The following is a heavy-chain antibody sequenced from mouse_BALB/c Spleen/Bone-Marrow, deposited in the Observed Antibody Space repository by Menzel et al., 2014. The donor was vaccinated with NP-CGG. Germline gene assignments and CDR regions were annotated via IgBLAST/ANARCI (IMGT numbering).Heavy chain of an antibody. D-gene: IGHD4-1*01. CDR3: ARDLGRYFDV. V-gene: IGHV2-9*02. J-gene: IGHJ1*01. Sequence: VMLVESGPGLVAPSQSLSITCTVSGFSLTSYGVHWVRQPPGKGLEWLGVIWAGGSTNYNSALMSRLSISKDNSKSQVFVKMNSLQTDDTAMYYCARDLGRYFDVWGAGTTVTVSS. CDR2: IWAGGST. CDR1: GFSLTSYG.